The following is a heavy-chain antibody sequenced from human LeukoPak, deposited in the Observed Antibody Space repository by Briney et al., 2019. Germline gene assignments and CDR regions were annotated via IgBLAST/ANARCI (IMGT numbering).Heavy chain of an antibody. CDR1: GFNFRAYW. CDR2: IIPPGHGT. Sequence: GGSLRLSCTTSGFNFRAYWMTWVRQTPGKGLEWVSLIIPPGHGTYYADSVKGRFTISRDNSKNTVYLQMNSLTVEDTAVYHCATHGGYTGYGADYFDNWGQGTLVTVSS. D-gene: IGHD5-12*01. CDR3: ATHGGYTGYGADYFDN. V-gene: IGHV3-23*01. J-gene: IGHJ4*02.